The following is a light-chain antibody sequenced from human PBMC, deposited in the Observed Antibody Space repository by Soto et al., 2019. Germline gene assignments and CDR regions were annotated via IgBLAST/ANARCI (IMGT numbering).Light chain of an antibody. V-gene: IGKV1-5*01. CDR3: KQFNSYSPGA. J-gene: IGKJ1*01. CDR1: QSISSW. Sequence: DIQMTQYPSTLSASVGVRVTITCRVSQSISSWFAWYHQKPGKAPKLLIYDASSLESGVPSWFSGSGSGTEFALTVRRLQPHDFATYYGKQFNSYSPGAFGQGTKVEIK. CDR2: DAS.